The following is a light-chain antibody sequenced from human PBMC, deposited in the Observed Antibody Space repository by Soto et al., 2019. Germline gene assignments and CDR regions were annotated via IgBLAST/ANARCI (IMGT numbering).Light chain of an antibody. CDR2: SNN. CDR1: SSNIGSNT. J-gene: IGLJ2*01. V-gene: IGLV1-44*01. Sequence: QAVVTQPPSACGTPGQRVTISCSGSSSNIGSNTVNWYQQLPGTAPKLLIYSNNQRASGVPDRFSGSKSGNSASLAISGLESEDEADYYCAAWDDSLKKVFGGGTKVTVL. CDR3: AAWDDSLKKV.